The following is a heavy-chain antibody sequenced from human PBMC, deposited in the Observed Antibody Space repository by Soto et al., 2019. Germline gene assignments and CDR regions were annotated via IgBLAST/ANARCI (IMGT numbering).Heavy chain of an antibody. V-gene: IGHV1-18*01. Sequence: ASVKVSCKASGYTFTSYGISWVRQAPGHGLEWMGWISAYNGNINYAQKLQGRVTITTDTSTSTAYMELRSLRSDDTAVYYCARGTYSSSWLLYFDYWGQATLVTVSS. CDR3: ARGTYSSSWLLYFDY. D-gene: IGHD6-13*01. J-gene: IGHJ4*02. CDR1: GYTFTSYG. CDR2: ISAYNGNI.